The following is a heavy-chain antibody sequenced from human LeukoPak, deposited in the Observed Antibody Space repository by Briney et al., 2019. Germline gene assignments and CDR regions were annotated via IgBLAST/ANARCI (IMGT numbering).Heavy chain of an antibody. V-gene: IGHV3-20*04. CDR3: ARWGSGNYYYFDY. CDR2: INWNGGST. J-gene: IGHJ4*02. CDR1: GFTFDDYG. Sequence: GGSLRLSCAVSGFTFDDYGMSWVRQAPGKGLEWVSGINWNGGSTGYADSVKGRFTISRDNAKNSLYLQMNSLRPEDTALYYCARWGSGNYYYFDYWGQGTLVTVSS. D-gene: IGHD3-10*01.